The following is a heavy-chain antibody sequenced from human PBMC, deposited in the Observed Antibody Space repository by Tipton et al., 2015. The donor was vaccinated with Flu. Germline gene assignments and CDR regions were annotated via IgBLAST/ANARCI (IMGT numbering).Heavy chain of an antibody. D-gene: IGHD3-22*01. V-gene: IGHV1-69*01. J-gene: IGHJ4*02. CDR2: ILPIFGTP. CDR3: ATYAAGYDNRGYYPRPFDY. Sequence: QLVQSGAEVKKPGSSVRVSCKASGGTFSRYAISWVRQAPGQGLEWMGGILPIFGTPNYAQKFQGRVTITADESTSTANLELSSLRSEDTAMYYCATYAAGYDNRGYYPRPFDYWGQGTLVTVSS. CDR1: GGTFSRYA.